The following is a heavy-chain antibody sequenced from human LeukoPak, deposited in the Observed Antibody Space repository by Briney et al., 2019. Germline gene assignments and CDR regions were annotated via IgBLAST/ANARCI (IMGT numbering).Heavy chain of an antibody. CDR1: GFTFSSYA. CDR3: AKWELAFDY. V-gene: IGHV3-23*01. D-gene: IGHD1-26*01. CDR2: ITGSGGTT. Sequence: PGGSLRLSCAGSGFTFSSYAMSWVRQAPGKGLEWVSTITGSGGTTYYADSVKGRFTISRDNSKNTLYLQMNSLRAEDTAVYYCAKWELAFDYWGQGTLVTVSS. J-gene: IGHJ4*02.